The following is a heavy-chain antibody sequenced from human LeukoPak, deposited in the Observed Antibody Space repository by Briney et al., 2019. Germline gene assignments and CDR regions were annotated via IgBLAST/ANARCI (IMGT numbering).Heavy chain of an antibody. D-gene: IGHD2-2*01. CDR1: GFTFSSYA. Sequence: GGSLRLSCAASGFTFSSYAMSWVRTAPGKGLEWVSAISGRGGTTHYADSVKGRFTISRDRSKNTLYLQMHSLRAEDTAVYYCAKDAFCTSTNCYASYFDYWGQGTLVTVSS. CDR2: ISGRGGTT. V-gene: IGHV3-23*01. J-gene: IGHJ4*02. CDR3: AKDAFCTSTNCYASYFDY.